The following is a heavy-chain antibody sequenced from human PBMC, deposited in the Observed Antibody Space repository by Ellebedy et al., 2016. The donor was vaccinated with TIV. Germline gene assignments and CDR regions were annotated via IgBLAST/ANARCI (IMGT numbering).Heavy chain of an antibody. CDR3: AKDVRYTTGWGGALDI. CDR1: GFTFSDYG. CDR2: IAHDGSVA. Sequence: GESLKISCEASGFTFSDYGIHWVRRTPGKGLEWLGVIAHDGSVAYYRESVKGRFTISRDNSRNTLYLQMNSLRGEDTAVYFCAKDVRYTTGWGGALDIWGQGAMVTVSS. V-gene: IGHV3-30*18. D-gene: IGHD2-8*02. J-gene: IGHJ3*02.